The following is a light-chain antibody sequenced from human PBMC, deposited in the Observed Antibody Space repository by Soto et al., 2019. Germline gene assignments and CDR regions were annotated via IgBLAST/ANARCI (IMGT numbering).Light chain of an antibody. J-gene: IGKJ2*01. Sequence: EIVLTQSPGTLSLSPGERATLSCRASQSVSSSYLAWYQQKPGQAPRLLIYGASSRATSIPDRFSGSGSGTDFTLTISRLEPEDFAVYYCQQYGNSPYTFGQGTKLEIK. CDR3: QQYGNSPYT. CDR1: QSVSSSY. CDR2: GAS. V-gene: IGKV3-20*01.